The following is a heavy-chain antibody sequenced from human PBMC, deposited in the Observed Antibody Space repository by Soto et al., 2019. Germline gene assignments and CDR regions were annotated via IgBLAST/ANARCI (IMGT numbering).Heavy chain of an antibody. J-gene: IGHJ4*02. D-gene: IGHD2-15*01. CDR3: ARDDVVAAIRLDY. CDR1: GFTSSDYY. CDR2: ISSSGSTI. V-gene: IGHV3-11*01. Sequence: WGSLILSCAASGFTSSDYYMSWIRQAPGKGLEWVSYISSSGSTIYYAESVKGRFTISRDNAKNSLYLQMNSLRAEDTAVYYCARDDVVAAIRLDYWGQGTLVTVSS.